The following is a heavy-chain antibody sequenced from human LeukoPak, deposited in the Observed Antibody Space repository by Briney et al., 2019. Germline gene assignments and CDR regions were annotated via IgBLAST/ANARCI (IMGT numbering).Heavy chain of an antibody. V-gene: IGHV4-4*09. CDR1: GGSISSYY. CDR2: IYTSGST. J-gene: IGHJ4*02. D-gene: IGHD3-22*01. CDR3: ARRWEDSSGYYFDY. Sequence: SETLSLTCTVSGGSISSYYWSWIRQPPGKGLEWIGYIYTSGSTNYNPSLKRRVTISVDTSKNQFSLKLSSVTAADTAVYYCARRWEDSSGYYFDYWGRGTLVTVSS.